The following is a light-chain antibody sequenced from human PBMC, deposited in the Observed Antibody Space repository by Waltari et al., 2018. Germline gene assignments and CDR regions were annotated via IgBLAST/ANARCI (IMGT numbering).Light chain of an antibody. CDR1: QSVSKY. CDR2: AAS. CDR3: QNHERLPAT. Sequence: EVVLTQSPGTLSLSPGERATLSCRASQSVSKYLAWYQQRHGPAPRLLIYAASTRATGVSDRFSGSGFGTDFSLTISRLEPEDFAVYFCQNHERLPATFGQGTKVEIK. V-gene: IGKV3-20*01. J-gene: IGKJ1*01.